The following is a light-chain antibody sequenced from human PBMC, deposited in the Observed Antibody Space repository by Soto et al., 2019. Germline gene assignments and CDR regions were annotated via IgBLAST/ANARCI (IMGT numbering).Light chain of an antibody. V-gene: IGKV1-5*01. CDR1: QSISSW. J-gene: IGKJ5*01. CDR2: DAS. Sequence: DIQMTQSPSTLSASVVDRVTITFRASQSISSWLAWYQQKPGKAPKLLIYDASSLESGVPSRVSGSGSGTEFTLTISSLQPDDFATYYCQQYNSYSTFGLGTRLEI. CDR3: QQYNSYST.